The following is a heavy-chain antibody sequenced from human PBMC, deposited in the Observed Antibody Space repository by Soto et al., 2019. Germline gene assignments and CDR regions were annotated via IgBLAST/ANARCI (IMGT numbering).Heavy chain of an antibody. D-gene: IGHD2-15*01. CDR1: GDSITSIYH. CDR3: ARHVRGYCSGGSCVYFDE. J-gene: IGHJ4*02. CDR2: IYHSGST. V-gene: IGHV4-38-2*01. Sequence: SETLSLTCAVSGDSITSIYHWAWIRQPPGRGLEWVASIYHSGSTYYNPSLKSRVTRSVDTSKNQFSLKLSSVTAADTAVYYCARHVRGYCSGGSCVYFDEWGQRSLVTVSS.